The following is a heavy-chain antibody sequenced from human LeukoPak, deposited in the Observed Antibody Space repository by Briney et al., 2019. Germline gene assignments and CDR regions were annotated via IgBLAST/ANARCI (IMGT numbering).Heavy chain of an antibody. Sequence: GRSLRLSCAASGFTFDDYAMHWVRQAPGKGLEWVSGISWNSGSIGYADSVKGRFTISRDNAKNTLYLHMSSLTAEDTAVYYCARTNGYSGYVSYDYWGQGVLVTVSS. CDR2: ISWNSGSI. CDR1: GFTFDDYA. V-gene: IGHV3-9*01. D-gene: IGHD5-12*01. CDR3: ARTNGYSGYVSYDY. J-gene: IGHJ4*02.